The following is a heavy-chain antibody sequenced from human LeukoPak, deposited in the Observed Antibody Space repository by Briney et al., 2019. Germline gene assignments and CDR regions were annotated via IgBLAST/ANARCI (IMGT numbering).Heavy chain of an antibody. V-gene: IGHV1-69*10. CDR3: ARGSVAGTIQKIDY. CDR1: GGTFSSYA. CDR2: IIPILGTA. J-gene: IGHJ4*02. Sequence: ASVKVSRKASGGTFSSYAISWVRQAPGQGLEWMGGIIPILGTANYAQKFQGRVTITADKSTSTAYMELSSLRSEDTAVYYCARGSVAGTIQKIDYWGQGTLVTVSS. D-gene: IGHD6-19*01.